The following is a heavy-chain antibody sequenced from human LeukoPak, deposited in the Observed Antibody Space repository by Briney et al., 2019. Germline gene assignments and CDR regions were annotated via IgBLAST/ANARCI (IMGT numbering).Heavy chain of an antibody. CDR3: ARLPAAYPAYNWFDP. V-gene: IGHV5-51*01. J-gene: IGHJ5*02. CDR1: GYSFTSHW. CDR2: IYPGDSDT. D-gene: IGHD2-2*01. Sequence: GESLKISCKGSGYSFTSHWIGWVRQMPGKGLEWMGIIYPGDSDTRYSPSFQGQVTISADKSISTAYLQWSSLKASDTAVYYCARLPAAYPAYNWFDPWGQGTLVTVSS.